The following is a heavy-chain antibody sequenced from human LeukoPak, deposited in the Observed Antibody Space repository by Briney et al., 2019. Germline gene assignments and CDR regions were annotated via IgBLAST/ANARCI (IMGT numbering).Heavy chain of an antibody. Sequence: SETLSLTCAVYGGSFSGYYWSWIRQPPGKGLEWIGEINHSGSTNYNPSLKSRVTVSVDTSKNQLSLKLSSVTAADTAVYYCASLGGYGGPPRAFDIWGQGTMVTVPS. CDR2: INHSGST. CDR3: ASLGGYGGPPRAFDI. D-gene: IGHD4-23*01. J-gene: IGHJ3*02. CDR1: GGSFSGYY. V-gene: IGHV4-34*01.